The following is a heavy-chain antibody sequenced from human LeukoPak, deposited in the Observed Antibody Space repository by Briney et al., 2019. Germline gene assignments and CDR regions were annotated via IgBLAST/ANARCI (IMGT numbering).Heavy chain of an antibody. V-gene: IGHV3-53*01. CDR2: ITTGDST. J-gene: IGHJ4*02. CDR3: AKGLSESIYDALDS. D-gene: IGHD1-26*01. CDR1: EFTVSSSY. Sequence: PGGSLRLSCAASEFTVSSSYMSWVRQAPGKGLEWVSHITTGDSTYYPDSVKGRFTVSRDSFKNTLYLQMNSLRADDTAVYYCAKGLSESIYDALDSWGQGTLVTVSS.